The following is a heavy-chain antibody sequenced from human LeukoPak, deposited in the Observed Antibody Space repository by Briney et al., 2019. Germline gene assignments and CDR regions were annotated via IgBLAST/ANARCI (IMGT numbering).Heavy chain of an antibody. CDR3: ASASPRSGWYLDHRNYYYYGMDV. Sequence: GASVKVSCKASGYTFTSYDINWVRQATGQGLEWMGWMNPNSGNTGYAQKFQGRVTMTRNTSISTAYMELSSLRSEDTAVYYCASASPRSGWYLDHRNYYYYGMDVWGQGTTVTVSS. CDR2: MNPNSGNT. V-gene: IGHV1-8*01. J-gene: IGHJ6*02. D-gene: IGHD6-19*01. CDR1: GYTFTSYD.